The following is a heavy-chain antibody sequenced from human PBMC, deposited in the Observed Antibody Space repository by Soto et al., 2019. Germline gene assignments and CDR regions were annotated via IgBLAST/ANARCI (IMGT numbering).Heavy chain of an antibody. Sequence: ASVKVSCNASGYTFTSSSIHWVRQVPGQGRDCMGCINADNGNKKYSQKFQGRVTITRDTSASTAYMELSSLRSEDTAVYYCARDSANYYDSSGDSRWGQGALVTVSS. D-gene: IGHD3-22*01. V-gene: IGHV1-3*01. CDR2: INADNGNK. CDR3: ARDSANYYDSSGDSR. CDR1: GYTFTSSS. J-gene: IGHJ4*02.